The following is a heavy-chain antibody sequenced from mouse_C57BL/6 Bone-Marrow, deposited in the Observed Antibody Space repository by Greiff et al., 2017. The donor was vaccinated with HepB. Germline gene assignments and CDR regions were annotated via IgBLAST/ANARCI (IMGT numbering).Heavy chain of an antibody. CDR2: ILPGSGST. CDR1: GYTFTGYW. Sequence: QVQLQQSGAELMKPGASVKLSCKATGYTFTGYWIEWVKQRPGRGLEWIGEILPGSGSTNYNGKFKGKATFTADTSSNTAYMQLSSLTTEDSAIYYCASPRFITRLDHWGQGTTLTVSS. V-gene: IGHV1-9*01. CDR3: ASPRFITRLDH. D-gene: IGHD1-1*01. J-gene: IGHJ2*01.